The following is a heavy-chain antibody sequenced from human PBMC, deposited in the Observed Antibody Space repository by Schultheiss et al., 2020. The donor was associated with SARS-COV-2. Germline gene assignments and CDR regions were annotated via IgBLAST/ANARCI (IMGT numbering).Heavy chain of an antibody. D-gene: IGHD6-13*01. V-gene: IGHV3-73*01. CDR1: GFTFSGSA. J-gene: IGHJ4*02. CDR3: TSQYSSSWLYYFDY. CDR2: IRSKANSYAT. Sequence: GGSLRLSCAASGFTFSGSAMHWVRQASGKGLEWVGRIRSKANSYATAYAASVKGRFTISRDDSKNTAYLQMNSLKTEDTAVYYCTSQYSSSWLYYFDYWGQGTLVTVSS.